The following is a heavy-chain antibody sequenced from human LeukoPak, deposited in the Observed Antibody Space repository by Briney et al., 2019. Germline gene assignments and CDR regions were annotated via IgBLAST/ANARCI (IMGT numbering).Heavy chain of an antibody. J-gene: IGHJ5*01. D-gene: IGHD6-13*01. V-gene: IGHV3-30*04. CDR1: GFTFSSYA. CDR2: ISYDGSNK. CDR3: ARDIAAAGRAWFDF. Sequence: GRSLRLSCAASGFTFSSYAMHWVRQAPGKGLEWVAVISYDGSNKYYADSVKGRLTISRDNAKNSVYLQMNSLRAEDTAVYYCARDIAAAGRAWFDFWGQGTLVTVSS.